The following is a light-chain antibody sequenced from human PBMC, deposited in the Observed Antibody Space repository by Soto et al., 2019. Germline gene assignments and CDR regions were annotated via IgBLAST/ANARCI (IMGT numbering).Light chain of an antibody. CDR1: QSISTY. CDR3: QQSSSIPYT. V-gene: IGKV1-39*01. J-gene: IGKJ2*01. Sequence: DIQMTQSPSSLSASVGDRVTITCRASQSISTYLNWYQQKPGKAPKLLIYAASSLQSGVPSRFSGSGSGTDFTLTISSLQPEDFATYSCQQSSSIPYTFGQGTKLEIK. CDR2: AAS.